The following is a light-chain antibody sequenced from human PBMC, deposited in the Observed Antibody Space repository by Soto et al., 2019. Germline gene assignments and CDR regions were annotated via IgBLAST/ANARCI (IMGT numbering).Light chain of an antibody. CDR3: QTWGTGIQV. CDR1: SGHSNYA. V-gene: IGLV4-69*01. CDR2: LNSGGSH. J-gene: IGLJ3*02. Sequence: QPVLTQSPSASASLGASVKLTCTLSSGHSNYAIAWHQQQPEKGPRYLMKLNSGGSHSKGDGIPDRFSGSSSGAERYLTISSVQSEDEADYYCQTWGTGIQVFGGGTKLTVL.